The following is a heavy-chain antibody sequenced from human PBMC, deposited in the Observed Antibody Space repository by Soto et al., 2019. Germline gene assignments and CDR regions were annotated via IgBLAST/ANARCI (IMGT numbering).Heavy chain of an antibody. CDR1: GRIFSSFP. V-gene: IGHV1-69*06. Sequence: QVVQSGAEVKKPGSSVKISCKASGRIFSSFPTSWVRQVPGQGLEWMGGVISASGSVTYAPKFQGRVTMAAVNSAGIGYMELTSLNCEDTAIFYCAGVGNRDAFNLVLDQWGPGTLVTVTS. CDR2: VISASGSV. D-gene: IGHD7-27*01. CDR3: AGVGNRDAFNLVLDQ. J-gene: IGHJ4*03.